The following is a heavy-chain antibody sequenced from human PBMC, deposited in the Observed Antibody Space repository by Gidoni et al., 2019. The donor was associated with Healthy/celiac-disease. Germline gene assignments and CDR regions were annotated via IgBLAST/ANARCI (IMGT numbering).Heavy chain of an antibody. CDR3: ARVRRRDGYNKGGYYFDY. CDR2: INHSGST. D-gene: IGHD5-12*01. V-gene: IGHV4-34*01. J-gene: IGHJ4*02. CDR1: GGSFRGYY. Sequence: QVQLQQWGAGLLKPSETLSLTCAVYGGSFRGYYWSWIRQPPGKGLEWIGEINHSGSTNYNPSLKSRVTISVDTSKNQFSLKLSSVTAADTAVYYCARVRRRDGYNKGGYYFDYWGQGTLVTVSS.